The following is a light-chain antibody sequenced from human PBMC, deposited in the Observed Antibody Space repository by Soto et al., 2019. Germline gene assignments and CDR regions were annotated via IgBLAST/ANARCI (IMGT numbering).Light chain of an antibody. CDR1: QSVSRNY. V-gene: IGKV3-20*01. CDR2: DAS. Sequence: EIVLTQSPGTLSLSPGERATLSCRASQSVSRNYVAWYQQKPGQAPRLLIDDASRRATGIPDRFSGSGSGTDFTLTISRREPEDFAVYYCQQCAESPLTFGQGTKVEIK. J-gene: IGKJ1*01. CDR3: QQCAESPLT.